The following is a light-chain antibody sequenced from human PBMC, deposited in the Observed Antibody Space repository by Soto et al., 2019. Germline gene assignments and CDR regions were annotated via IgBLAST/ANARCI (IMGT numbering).Light chain of an antibody. V-gene: IGLV1-47*01. CDR2: RNN. J-gene: IGLJ2*01. CDR1: SSNLGSNY. CDR3: AAWDDSLSGVL. Sequence: QSALTQPPSASGAPGQRVTISCSGSSSNLGSNYVYWYQQLPGTAPKLLIYRNNQRRSGVPDRFSGPQSGTSVSLAISGLRSEGEADYYCAAWDDSLSGVLFGGETKVTVL.